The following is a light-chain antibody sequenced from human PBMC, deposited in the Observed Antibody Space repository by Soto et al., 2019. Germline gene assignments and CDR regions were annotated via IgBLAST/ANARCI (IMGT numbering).Light chain of an antibody. J-gene: IGLJ1*01. V-gene: IGLV2-14*01. CDR1: SSDVGGYNY. CDR3: SSYTSSSTLYV. Sequence: LTQPASVSGSPGQSITISCTGTSSDVGGYNYVSWYQQHPGKAPKLMIYEVSTRPSGVSNRFSGSKSGNTASLTISGLQAEDEADYYCSSYTSSSTLYVFGTGTKVTVL. CDR2: EVS.